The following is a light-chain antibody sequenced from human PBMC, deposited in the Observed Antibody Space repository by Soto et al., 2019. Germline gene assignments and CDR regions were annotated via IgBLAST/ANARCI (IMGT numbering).Light chain of an antibody. CDR1: TSNIGAPYD. CDR2: GDN. J-gene: IGLJ2*01. Sequence: QSVLTQPPSVSGAPGQRVSISCTGSTSNIGAPYDVHWYQHLPGTAPKLLIYGDNNRPSGVPDRFSGSKSGTSASLAITRLQAEDEADYYCAAWDDSLSVVVFDGGTKLTVL. CDR3: AAWDDSLSVVV. V-gene: IGLV1-40*01.